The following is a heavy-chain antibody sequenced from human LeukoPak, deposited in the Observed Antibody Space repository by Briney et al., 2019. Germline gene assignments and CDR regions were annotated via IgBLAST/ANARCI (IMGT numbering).Heavy chain of an antibody. CDR2: IYYSGTT. V-gene: IGHV4-4*08. J-gene: IGHJ5*02. D-gene: IGHD6-6*01. Sequence: GSLRLSCAASGFTFSDYYMSWIRQPPGKGLEWIGYIYYSGTTNYNPSLKSRVTISVDTSKNQVSLKLRSVTAADTAVYYCAREVIAAHNWFDPWGQGTLVTVSS. CDR1: GFTFSDYY. CDR3: AREVIAAHNWFDP.